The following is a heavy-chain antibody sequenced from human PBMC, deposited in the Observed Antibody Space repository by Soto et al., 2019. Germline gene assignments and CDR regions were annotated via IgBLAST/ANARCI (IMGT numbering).Heavy chain of an antibody. D-gene: IGHD3-22*01. CDR1: GFTFSSYG. Sequence: QVQLVESGGGVVQPGRSLRLSCAASGFTFSSYGMHWVRQAPGKGLEWVAVISYDGSNKYYADSVKGRFTISRDNSKNTLYLQMNSLRAEDTAVYYCAKDYYDSSGPIDYWGQGTLVTVSS. CDR3: AKDYYDSSGPIDY. J-gene: IGHJ4*02. V-gene: IGHV3-30*18. CDR2: ISYDGSNK.